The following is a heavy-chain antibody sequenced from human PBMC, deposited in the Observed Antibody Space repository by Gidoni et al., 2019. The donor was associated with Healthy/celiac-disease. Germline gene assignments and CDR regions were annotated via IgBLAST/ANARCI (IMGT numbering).Heavy chain of an antibody. J-gene: IGHJ2*01. CDR2: IGTAGDP. CDR1: GFTFSSYD. CDR3: AREGVGATSPWYFDL. V-gene: IGHV3-13*05. Sequence: EVQLVESGGGLVQPGGSLRLSCAASGFTFSSYDMPWVRQATGKGLEWVSAIGTAGDPYYPGSVKGRFTISRENAKNSLYLQMNSLRAGDTAVYYCAREGVGATSPWYFDLWGRGTLVTVSS. D-gene: IGHD1-26*01.